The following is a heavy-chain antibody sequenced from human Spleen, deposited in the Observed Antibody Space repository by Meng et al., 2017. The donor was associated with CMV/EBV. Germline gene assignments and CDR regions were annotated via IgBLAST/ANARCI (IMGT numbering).Heavy chain of an antibody. Sequence: QVQLQESGPGLVKPSQTLSLTCTVSGGSISSGGYSWSWIRQPPGKGLEWIGYIYHSGSTYYNPSLKSRVTISVDRSKNQFSLKLSSVTAADTAVYYCARVVTALWGYYFDYWGQGTLVTVSS. J-gene: IGHJ4*02. V-gene: IGHV4-30-2*01. CDR2: IYHSGST. CDR3: ARVVTALWGYYFDY. D-gene: IGHD2-21*02. CDR1: GGSISSGGYS.